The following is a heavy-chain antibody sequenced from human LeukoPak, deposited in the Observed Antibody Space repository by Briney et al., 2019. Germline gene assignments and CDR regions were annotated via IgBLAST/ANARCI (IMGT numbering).Heavy chain of an antibody. CDR2: ISTSDSAI. J-gene: IGHJ4*02. CDR1: GFTFSSYW. D-gene: IGHD3-22*01. CDR3: TRDSIVPLYY. Sequence: PGGSLRLSCAASGFTFSSYWMHWVRQSPGKGLEWISHISTSDSAIYYADSVKGRFTISRDNAKNSLFLQMNSLRAEDTAVYYCTRDSIVPLYYWGQGTLVTVSS. V-gene: IGHV3-48*04.